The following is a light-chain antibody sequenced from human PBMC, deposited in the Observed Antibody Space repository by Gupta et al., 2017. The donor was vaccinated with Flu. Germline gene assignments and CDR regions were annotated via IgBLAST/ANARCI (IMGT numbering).Light chain of an antibody. CDR2: ENN. CDR3: GTWDSSLNVGI. J-gene: IGLJ2*01. CDR1: SSDIGNHY. Sequence: QPPSVSAAPGQKVTISCSGSSSDIGNHYVTWYQQFPGTPPKLLIYENNERPSGIPDRFSGSKSGTSATLDITGLQTGDEADYYCGTWDSSLNVGIFGGGTKLTVL. V-gene: IGLV1-51*02.